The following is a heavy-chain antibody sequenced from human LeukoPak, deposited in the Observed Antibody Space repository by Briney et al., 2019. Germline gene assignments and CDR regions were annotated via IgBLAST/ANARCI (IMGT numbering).Heavy chain of an antibody. Sequence: GGSLRLSCAASGFTFSSYSMNWVRQAPGKGLEWVSSISSSSSSYIYYADSVKGRFTISRDNAKNSLYLQMNSLRAEDTAVYYCARGPYGDYVFDYWGQGTLVTVSS. V-gene: IGHV3-21*01. CDR1: GFTFSSYS. CDR2: ISSSSSSYI. D-gene: IGHD4-17*01. CDR3: ARGPYGDYVFDY. J-gene: IGHJ4*02.